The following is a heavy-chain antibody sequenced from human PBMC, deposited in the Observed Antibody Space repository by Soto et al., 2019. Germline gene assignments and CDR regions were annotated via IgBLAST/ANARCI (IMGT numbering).Heavy chain of an antibody. V-gene: IGHV1-69*12. CDR3: AREGYGGYGKPFGY. CDR1: GGTFSSYT. J-gene: IGHJ4*02. D-gene: IGHD5-12*01. Sequence: QVQLVQSGAEVKKPGSSVKVSCKASGGTFSSYTFSWVRQAPGQGLEWMGGIIPIFGSANYAVKFQGRVTITADESTSAVDRELSGVRCEETAVYCCAREGYGGYGKPFGYWGQGTLVTVSS. CDR2: IIPIFGSA.